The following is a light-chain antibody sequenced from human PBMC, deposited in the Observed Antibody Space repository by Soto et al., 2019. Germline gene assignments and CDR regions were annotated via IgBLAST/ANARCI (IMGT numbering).Light chain of an antibody. J-gene: IGKJ5*01. CDR3: QQNGSLPIT. CDR2: SAS. V-gene: IGKV3-20*01. CDR1: QSLSGGY. Sequence: EIVLTQSPGTLSLSPGERATLSCRASQSLSGGYLAWFQQKPGQTPRLLIYSASNRATGIPDRFSGSGSGNDFNFTIRRLEPENFVVYYCQQNGSLPITFGQGTRLEIK.